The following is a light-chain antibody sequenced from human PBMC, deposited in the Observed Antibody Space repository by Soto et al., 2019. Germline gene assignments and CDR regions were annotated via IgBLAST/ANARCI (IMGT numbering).Light chain of an antibody. V-gene: IGKV3-20*01. CDR3: QQYGNSLSIT. J-gene: IGKJ5*01. CDR2: DSS. Sequence: EIVLTQSPATRSLSPGERATLSCRASQSLSSNLLAWYQQKPGQAPRLLIYDSSTRATGFPDRISGSGSGTDFTLAISSLETEDFAVYYCQQYGNSLSITFGQGTRLEIK. CDR1: QSLSSNL.